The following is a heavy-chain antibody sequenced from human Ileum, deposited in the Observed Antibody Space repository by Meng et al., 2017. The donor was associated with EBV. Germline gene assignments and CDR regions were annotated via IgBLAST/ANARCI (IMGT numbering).Heavy chain of an antibody. CDR1: GDSVSSDKTA. Sequence: QLHLQESGTGPVQPSQSLSLSCAISGDSVSSDKTAWNWIRQSPSRGLEWLGRTYRRSRWYYDYALSVKSRINISPDTSKNQVSLQLNSVTDEDTGIYYCATSRIAKFDRWGQGTLVTVSS. CDR3: ATSRIAKFDR. J-gene: IGHJ5*02. CDR2: TYRRSRWYY. V-gene: IGHV6-1*01.